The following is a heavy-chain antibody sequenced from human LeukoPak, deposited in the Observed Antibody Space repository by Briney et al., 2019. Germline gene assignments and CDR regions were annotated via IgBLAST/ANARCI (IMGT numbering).Heavy chain of an antibody. CDR3: AKAPVTSCRGAFCYPFDS. J-gene: IGHJ4*02. Sequence: GGSLRLSCAASGFTFSSYAMSWVRQAPGKGLEWVSSINGNGGRTYYADSVRGRFTISRDNSRNTMYLQMNSLRVEDAAVYYCAKAPVTSCRGAFCYPFDSCGQGTLVTVSS. V-gene: IGHV3-23*01. CDR2: INGNGGRT. CDR1: GFTFSSYA. D-gene: IGHD2-15*01.